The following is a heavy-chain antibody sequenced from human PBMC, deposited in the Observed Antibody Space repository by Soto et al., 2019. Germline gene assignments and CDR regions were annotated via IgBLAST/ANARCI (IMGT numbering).Heavy chain of an antibody. Sequence: TSETLSLTCTVSGGSISSYYWSWIRQPPGKGLEWIGYIYYSGSTNYNPSLKSRVNISVDTSKNQLSLKLSSVTAADTAVYYCAREYYDILTGYNTWFDPWGQGTQVTVSS. CDR2: IYYSGST. V-gene: IGHV4-59*12. J-gene: IGHJ5*02. CDR1: GGSISSYY. CDR3: AREYYDILTGYNTWFDP. D-gene: IGHD3-9*01.